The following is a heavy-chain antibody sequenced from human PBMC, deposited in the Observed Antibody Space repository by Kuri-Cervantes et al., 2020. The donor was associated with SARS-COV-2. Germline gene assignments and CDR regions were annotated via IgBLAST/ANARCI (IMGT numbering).Heavy chain of an antibody. CDR2: IIPIFGTA. J-gene: IGHJ5*02. CDR3: ARVSRDITWNRGSWFDP. Sequence: SVKVSCKASGGTFSSYAISWVRQAPGQGLEWMGGIIPIFGTANYAQKFQGRVTITRDTSASTAYMELSSLRSEDTAVYYCARVSRDITWNRGSWFDPWGQGTLVTVSS. CDR1: GGTFSSYA. V-gene: IGHV1-69*05. D-gene: IGHD1-26*01.